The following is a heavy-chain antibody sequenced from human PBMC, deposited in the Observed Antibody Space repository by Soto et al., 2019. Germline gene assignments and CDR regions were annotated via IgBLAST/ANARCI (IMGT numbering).Heavy chain of an antibody. CDR3: ARVRVIRGVIPSHFGL. J-gene: IGHJ4*02. V-gene: IGHV1-69*06. CDR1: GGTFNSYG. CDR2: IIPLYGTV. D-gene: IGHD3-10*01. Sequence: QAHLAQSGAEVKKPGSSVTVSCKASGGTFNSYGISWVRQAPGQGLDWMGVIIPLYGTVNYAQKFQGRVSITADKSTSTAYMDLKSLRSDETAVYYCARVRVIRGVIPSHFGLWGQGTQVTVSS.